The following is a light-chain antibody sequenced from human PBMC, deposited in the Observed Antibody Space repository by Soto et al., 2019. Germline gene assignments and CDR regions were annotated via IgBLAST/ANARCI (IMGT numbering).Light chain of an antibody. CDR3: GTWDNSLSAPYI. Sequence: QSVLTQPASVSGSPGQSITISCTGTSSDVGGYKYVSWYQQHPDKAPKLMIYDVSNRPSGVSNRFSGSKSGNTASLTISGLQADDEADYYCGTWDNSLSAPYIFGTGTKVTVL. J-gene: IGLJ1*01. CDR2: DVS. V-gene: IGLV2-14*01. CDR1: SSDVGGYKY.